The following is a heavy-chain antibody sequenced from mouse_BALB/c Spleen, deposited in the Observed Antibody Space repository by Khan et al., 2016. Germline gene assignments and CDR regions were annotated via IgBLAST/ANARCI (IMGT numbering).Heavy chain of an antibody. CDR1: GYTFTDYY. V-gene: IGHV1-77*01. CDR2: IFPGSGST. Sequence: QVQLQQSGTELPRPGASVKLSCKASGYTFTDYYLHWVKQRTGQGLEWIGEIFPGSGSTYYNEKFKGKASLTADTSSSTAYMTLSSLTSEESAVYFCARAYYGDFAMEYWGHGASVTVSS. CDR3: ARAYYGDFAMEY. J-gene: IGHJ4*01. D-gene: IGHD1-1*02.